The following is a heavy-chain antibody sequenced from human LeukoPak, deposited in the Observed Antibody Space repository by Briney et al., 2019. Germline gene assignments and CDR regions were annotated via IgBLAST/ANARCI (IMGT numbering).Heavy chain of an antibody. CDR2: IIPIRNAV. Sequence: ASVKVSCKASGGTLTSHGISWVRQAPGQGLEWMGRIIPIRNAVNYAQKFQGRLTITAETSTSTAYMDLSSPRSEDTALYYCATDRAEQQGVQLYYYFGMDVWGQGTTVTVSS. D-gene: IGHD6-13*01. CDR3: ATDRAEQQGVQLYYYFGMDV. J-gene: IGHJ6*02. V-gene: IGHV1-69*04. CDR1: GGTLTSHG.